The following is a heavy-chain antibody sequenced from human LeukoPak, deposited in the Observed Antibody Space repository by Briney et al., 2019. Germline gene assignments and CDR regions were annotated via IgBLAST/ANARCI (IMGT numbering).Heavy chain of an antibody. V-gene: IGHV3-21*01. CDR2: ISSSSSYI. Sequence: GGSLRLSCGASGFTFSNYGMLWVRQAPGKGLEWVSSISSSSSYIYYADSVKGRFTISRDNAKNSLYLQMNSLRAEDTAVYYCARDGDLYYFDYWGQGTLVTVSS. J-gene: IGHJ4*02. D-gene: IGHD4-17*01. CDR3: ARDGDLYYFDY. CDR1: GFTFSNYG.